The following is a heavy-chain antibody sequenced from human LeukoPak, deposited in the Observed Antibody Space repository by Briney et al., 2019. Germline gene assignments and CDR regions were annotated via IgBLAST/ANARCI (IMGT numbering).Heavy chain of an antibody. CDR1: GFTFGSYS. J-gene: IGHJ4*02. D-gene: IGHD1-20*01. Sequence: PGGSLRLSCAASGFTFGSYSMNWVRQAPGKGLEWISYISSGSRTIYYAGSVEGRFTVSRDNAKNSLYLQMRSLRAEDTAVYYCAREAITGHRDFDYWGQGTLVTVSS. CDR2: ISSGSRTI. V-gene: IGHV3-48*01. CDR3: AREAITGHRDFDY.